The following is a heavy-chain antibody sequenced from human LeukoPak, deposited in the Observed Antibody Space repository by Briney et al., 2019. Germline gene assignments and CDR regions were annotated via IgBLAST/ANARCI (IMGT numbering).Heavy chain of an antibody. CDR3: ARGLTVTKRATNHFDY. V-gene: IGHV4-4*07. J-gene: IGHJ4*02. D-gene: IGHD4-17*01. CDR1: GGSISSYY. Sequence: SETLSLTCTVSGGSISSYYWSWIRQPAGKGLEWIGRIYTSGSTNYNPSLKSRVTISVDTSKNQFSLKLSSVTAADTAVYYCARGLTVTKRATNHFDYWGQGTLVTVSS. CDR2: IYTSGST.